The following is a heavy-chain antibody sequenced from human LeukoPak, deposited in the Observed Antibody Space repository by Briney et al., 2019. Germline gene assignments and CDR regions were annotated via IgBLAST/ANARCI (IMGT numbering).Heavy chain of an antibody. V-gene: IGHV3-30*04. CDR2: ISYDGSNK. Sequence: GGSLRLSCAASGFTFNSYAIHWVRQAPGKGLEWVAVISYDGSNKYYADSVKGRFTISGDIATNSVYLQMNSLRAEDTALYYCVRDGNRGYDMDVWGQGTAVTVSS. CDR1: GFTFNSYA. D-gene: IGHD3-10*01. CDR3: VRDGNRGYDMDV. J-gene: IGHJ6*02.